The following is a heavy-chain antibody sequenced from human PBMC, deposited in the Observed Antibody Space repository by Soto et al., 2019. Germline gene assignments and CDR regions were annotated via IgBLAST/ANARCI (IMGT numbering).Heavy chain of an antibody. CDR3: FRGGVTSRTFDY. D-gene: IGHD3-16*01. J-gene: IGHJ4*02. V-gene: IGHV5-51*01. CDR2: IFPDDSDT. Sequence: GESLKISCKASGYIIKNYWIGWVRQMPGQGLEWMGIIFPDDSDTRYSPSFQGHVTISVDRSISTAYVQWSSLKASDSAIYYCFRGGVTSRTFDYWGQGTLVTVS. CDR1: GYIIKNYW.